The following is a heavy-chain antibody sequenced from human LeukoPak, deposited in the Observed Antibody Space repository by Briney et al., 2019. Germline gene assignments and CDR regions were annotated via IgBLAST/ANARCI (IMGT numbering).Heavy chain of an antibody. CDR2: FDPEDGET. D-gene: IGHD3-10*01. J-gene: IGHJ3*02. Sequence: ASMKVSCKVSGYTLTELSMHWVRQAPGKELEWMGGFDPEDGETIYAQKFQGRVTMTEDTSTDTAYMELSSLRSEDTAVYYCATIIRPATADAFDIWGQGTMVTVSS. V-gene: IGHV1-24*01. CDR3: ATIIRPATADAFDI. CDR1: GYTLTELS.